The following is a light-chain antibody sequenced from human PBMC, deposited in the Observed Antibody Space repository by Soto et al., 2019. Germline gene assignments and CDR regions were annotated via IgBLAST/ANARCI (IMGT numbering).Light chain of an antibody. J-gene: IGKJ1*01. CDR3: QQYNNWWT. Sequence: EIVMTQSPATLFVSAGERATLSCRASQSVSNNLAWYQKKPGQAPRLLIYGASTRATGIPARFSGSGSGTEFTLTISSLQSEDFAVYYCQQYNNWWTFGQGTKVEIK. V-gene: IGKV3-15*01. CDR1: QSVSNN. CDR2: GAS.